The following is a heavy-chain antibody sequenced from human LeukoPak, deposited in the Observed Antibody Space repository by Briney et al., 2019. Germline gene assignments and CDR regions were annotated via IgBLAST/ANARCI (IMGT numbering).Heavy chain of an antibody. J-gene: IGHJ4*02. CDR1: AASLISRRYY. V-gene: IGHV4-39*07. CDR3: ARVPMGPSDFYFDY. Sequence: PSETLSLTSPVYAASLISRRYYWGWLRQPPGNGLDWIGRIYYTGIIYYNSTPKSRVPISAQKSKHTFSLTLSAVTAADRAAYEGARVPMGPSDFYFDYWGQGTLVTVSS. D-gene: IGHD2-21*02. CDR2: IYYTGII.